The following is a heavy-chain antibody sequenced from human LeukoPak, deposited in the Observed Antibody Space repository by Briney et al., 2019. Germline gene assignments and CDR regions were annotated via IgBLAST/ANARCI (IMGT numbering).Heavy chain of an antibody. V-gene: IGHV3-30*04. Sequence: GGSLRLSCAASGFTLSSYAMHWVRQAPGKGLEWVAVISYDGSNKYYADSVKGRFTISRDNSKNTLYLQMNSLRAEDTAVYYCARADLIAAAGLDYWGQGTLVTVSS. CDR1: GFTLSSYA. CDR3: ARADLIAAAGLDY. D-gene: IGHD6-13*01. J-gene: IGHJ4*02. CDR2: ISYDGSNK.